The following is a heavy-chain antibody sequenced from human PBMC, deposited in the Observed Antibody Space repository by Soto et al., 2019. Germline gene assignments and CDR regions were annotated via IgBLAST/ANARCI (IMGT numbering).Heavy chain of an antibody. CDR3: GTQTISYTWGV. Sequence: QVQLQESGPGLVKTSETLSLTCTVSGAPITTTKWWAWVRLPPGKGLEWIGELSRGDERSSNAALEGRFTMSLDKSNNHSSLKLTSETAADTAIYYCGTQTISYTWGVWGRGTSVTVSS. CDR2: LSRGDER. CDR1: GAPITTTKW. J-gene: IGHJ6*02. D-gene: IGHD3-16*01. V-gene: IGHV4-4*02.